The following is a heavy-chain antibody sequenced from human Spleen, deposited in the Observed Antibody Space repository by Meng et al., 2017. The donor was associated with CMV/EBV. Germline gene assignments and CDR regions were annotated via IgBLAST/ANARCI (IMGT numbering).Heavy chain of an antibody. Sequence: GGSLRLSCAVSGFTFNNYWMNWVRQAPGKGLEWVATIKQDESEKYYVDSVKGRFTISRDTAKNSLYLQMNSLRADDTAVYYCARGSVFYYDGTSFFYAWGQGTLVTVSS. V-gene: IGHV3-7*01. D-gene: IGHD3-22*01. J-gene: IGHJ4*02. CDR3: ARGSVFYYDGTSFFYA. CDR2: IKQDESEK. CDR1: GFTFNNYW.